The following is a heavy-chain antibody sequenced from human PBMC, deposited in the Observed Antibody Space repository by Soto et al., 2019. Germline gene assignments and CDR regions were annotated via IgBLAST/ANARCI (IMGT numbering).Heavy chain of an antibody. J-gene: IGHJ4*02. D-gene: IGHD3-10*02. CDR2: FDPEDGET. V-gene: IGHV1-24*01. CDR1: GYTLTELS. Sequence: GASVKVSCKVSGYTLTELSMHWVRQAPGKGLEWMGGFDPEDGETIYAQKFQGRVTMTEDTSTDTAYMELSSLRSEDTAVYYCATSLSKSRRFVRNFDYWGQGTLVTVSS. CDR3: ATSLSKSRRFVRNFDY.